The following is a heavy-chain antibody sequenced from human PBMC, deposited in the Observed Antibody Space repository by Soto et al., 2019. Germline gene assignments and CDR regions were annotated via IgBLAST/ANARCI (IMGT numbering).Heavy chain of an antibody. V-gene: IGHV3-11*06. D-gene: IGHD2-15*01. CDR3: GRGGGGGLFDP. CDR1: GFTFGDSY. Sequence: SGGSLRLSCAGSGFTFGDSYMSWIRQAPGKGLEWLSYISPGSRYPAYADSVKGRFTISRDNAKRSLYLQMMSLTAEDTAIYYCGRGGGGGLFDPWGQGTMVTVSS. CDR2: ISPGSRYP. J-gene: IGHJ5*02.